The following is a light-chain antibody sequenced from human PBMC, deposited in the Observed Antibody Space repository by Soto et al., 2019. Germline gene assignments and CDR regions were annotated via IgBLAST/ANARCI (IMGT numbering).Light chain of an antibody. Sequence: QSVLTQPPSASGTPGQRVTISCSGSNSNIGSNPVHWDQQLPGTAPKILIHNNNQRPSGVPDRFPGSKSGTFASLDICGLQSEDAPAYYCEACDDGLNGVLFGGGTKLTVL. CDR1: NSNIGSNP. V-gene: IGLV1-44*01. CDR2: NNN. J-gene: IGLJ2*01. CDR3: EACDDGLNGVL.